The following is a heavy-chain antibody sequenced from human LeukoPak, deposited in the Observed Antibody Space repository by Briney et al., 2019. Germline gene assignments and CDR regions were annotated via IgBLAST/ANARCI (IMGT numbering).Heavy chain of an antibody. CDR2: INTDGSST. J-gene: IGHJ4*02. CDR3: ARAPDGWWALDY. CDR1: GFTFSSYY. D-gene: IGHD6-19*01. V-gene: IGHV3-74*01. Sequence: PGGSLRLSCAASGFTFSSYYMHWVRQAPGKGLVWVSRINTDGSSTSYADSVKGRFTISRDNAKNTLYLQMNSLRDEDTAVYCCARAPDGWWALDYWGQGTLVTVSS.